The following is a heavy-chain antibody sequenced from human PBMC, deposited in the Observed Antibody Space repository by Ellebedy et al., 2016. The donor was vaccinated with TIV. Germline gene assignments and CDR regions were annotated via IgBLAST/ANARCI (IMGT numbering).Heavy chain of an antibody. CDR1: GASISSNHW. V-gene: IGHV4-4*02. Sequence: SETLSLTXTVSGASISSNHWCSWLRQPPRKGLEWIGEINHSGHTNYNSSLKSRVTISIDRSKNQFSLNLSSVTAADTAVYYCARDRRTSPSSPPDGIDTWGQGTMVTVSS. D-gene: IGHD1-7*01. J-gene: IGHJ3*02. CDR2: INHSGHT. CDR3: ARDRRTSPSSPPDGIDT.